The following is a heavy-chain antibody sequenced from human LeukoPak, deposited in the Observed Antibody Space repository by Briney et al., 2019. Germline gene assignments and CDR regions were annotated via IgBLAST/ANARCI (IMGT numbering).Heavy chain of an antibody. V-gene: IGHV5-51*01. Sequence: GASLKISCKGSGYSFTSYWIGWVRQMPGKGLEWMGIIYPGDSDTRYSPSFQGQVTISADKSISTAYLQWSSLKASDTAMYYCARHLDVLRYFDWSVNYGMDVWGQGTTVTVSS. D-gene: IGHD3-9*01. CDR1: GYSFTSYW. CDR3: ARHLDVLRYFDWSVNYGMDV. J-gene: IGHJ6*02. CDR2: IYPGDSDT.